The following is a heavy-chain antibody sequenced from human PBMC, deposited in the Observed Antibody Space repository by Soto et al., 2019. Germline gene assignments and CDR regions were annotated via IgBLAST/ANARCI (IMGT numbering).Heavy chain of an antibody. V-gene: IGHV4-59*08. CDR2: IYYSGST. Sequence: PSETLSLTCTVSGGSISSYYWSWIRQPPGKGLEWIGYIYYSGSTNYNPSLKSRVTISVDTSKNQFSLKLSSVTAADTAVYYCARQRDDMVTFGGVIVLGAFDIWGQGTMVTVSS. CDR1: GGSISSYY. D-gene: IGHD3-16*02. J-gene: IGHJ3*02. CDR3: ARQRDDMVTFGGVIVLGAFDI.